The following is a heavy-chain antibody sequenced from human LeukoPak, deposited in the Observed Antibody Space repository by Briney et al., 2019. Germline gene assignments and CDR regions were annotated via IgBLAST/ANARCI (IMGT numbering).Heavy chain of an antibody. Sequence: GGSLRLSCAASGFTFSDYYMSWIRQAPGKGLEWVSYISSSSSYTNYADSVKGRFTISRDNAKNSLYLQMNSLRAEDTAVYYCARDLGAYNYGMDVWGKGPTVTVSS. CDR1: GFTFSDYY. J-gene: IGHJ6*04. CDR3: ARDLGAYNYGMDV. V-gene: IGHV3-11*06. CDR2: ISSSSSYT. D-gene: IGHD1-26*01.